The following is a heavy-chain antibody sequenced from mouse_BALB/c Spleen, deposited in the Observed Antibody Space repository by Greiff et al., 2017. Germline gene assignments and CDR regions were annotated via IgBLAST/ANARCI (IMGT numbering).Heavy chain of an antibody. CDR1: GFNIKDTY. Sequence: EVKLMESGAELVKPGASVKLSCTASGFNIKDTYMHWVKQRPEQGLEWIGRIDPANGNTKYDPKFQGKATITADTSSNTAYLQLSSLTSEDTAVYYCARGGYHAMDYWGQGTSVTVSS. V-gene: IGHV14-3*02. J-gene: IGHJ4*01. CDR2: IDPANGNT. CDR3: ARGGYHAMDY.